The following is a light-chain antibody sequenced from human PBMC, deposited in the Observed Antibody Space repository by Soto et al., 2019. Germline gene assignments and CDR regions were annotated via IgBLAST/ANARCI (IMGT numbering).Light chain of an antibody. Sequence: DIQMTQSPSSVSASVGDRVTITCRASQGISSWLAWYQQKPGKAPRLLIYDASNLEIGVPSRFSGSGSGTDFTFTISNLQPEDIATYYCQQYDNLPPYTFGQGTKVDIK. J-gene: IGKJ2*01. CDR1: QGISSW. CDR2: DAS. V-gene: IGKV1-33*01. CDR3: QQYDNLPPYT.